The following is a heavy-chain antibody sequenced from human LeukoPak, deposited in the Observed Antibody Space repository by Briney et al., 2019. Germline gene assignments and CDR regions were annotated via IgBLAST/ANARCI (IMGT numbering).Heavy chain of an antibody. Sequence: GGSLRLSCAASGFTVSSNSMSWVRQAPGKGLEWVSVIYSGGTTYYADSVKGRFTISKDNSKNTLYLQMNSLRAEDTAVYYCATLCSGGFCYVDYWGQGILVTVSS. V-gene: IGHV3-66*01. CDR1: GFTVSSNS. D-gene: IGHD2-15*01. CDR2: IYSGGTT. CDR3: ATLCSGGFCYVDY. J-gene: IGHJ4*02.